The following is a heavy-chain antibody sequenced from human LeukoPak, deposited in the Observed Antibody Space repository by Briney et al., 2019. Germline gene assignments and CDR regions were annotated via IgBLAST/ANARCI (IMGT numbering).Heavy chain of an antibody. J-gene: IGHJ4*02. Sequence: GGSLRLSCAASGFTFTSNAMRWVRQAPGKLEWVASISYDGTNKYYADSVKGRFTISRDNSKNTLYLQMNSLRHDDTAIYYCARDQGAQWGQGTLVTVSS. D-gene: IGHD3-16*01. CDR1: GFTFTSNA. CDR2: ISYDGTNK. CDR3: ARDQGAQ. V-gene: IGHV3-30-3*01.